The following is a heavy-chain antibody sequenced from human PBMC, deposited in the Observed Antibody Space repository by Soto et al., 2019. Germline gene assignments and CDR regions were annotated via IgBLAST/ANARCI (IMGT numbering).Heavy chain of an antibody. CDR2: IYYSGST. V-gene: IGHV4-31*03. CDR1: GGSISSGGYY. CDR3: AGGGGGGGRDWFDP. Sequence: QVQLQESGPGLVKPSQTLSLTCTVSGGSISSGGYYWSWIRQHPGKGLEWIGYIYYSGSTYYNPSLKSRVTITVDTSKNQFPLKLSSVTAADTAGYYWAGGGGGGGRDWFDPWGQGTLVTVFS. J-gene: IGHJ5*02. D-gene: IGHD3-10*01.